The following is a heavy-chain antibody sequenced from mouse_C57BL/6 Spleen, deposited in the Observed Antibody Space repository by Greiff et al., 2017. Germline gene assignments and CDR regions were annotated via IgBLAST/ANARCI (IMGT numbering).Heavy chain of an antibody. CDR3: TRGGGSY. Sequence: QVQLQQSGAELVRPGASVTLSCKASGYTFTDYAMHWVKQTPVHGLEWIGAIGPETGGTAYTQKFKGKAILTADKSYSQAYMELRSLTSEDSAVYYCTRGGGSYWGQGTTLTVSS. J-gene: IGHJ2*01. V-gene: IGHV1-15*01. CDR1: GYTFTDYA. CDR2: IGPETGGT.